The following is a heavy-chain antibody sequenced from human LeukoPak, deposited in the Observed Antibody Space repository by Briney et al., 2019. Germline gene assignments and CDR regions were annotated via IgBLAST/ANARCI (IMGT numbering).Heavy chain of an antibody. CDR3: ARAVSIAAAGDNWFDP. J-gene: IGHJ5*02. V-gene: IGHV1-18*01. CDR1: GYTFTSYG. Sequence: GASVKVSCKASGYTFTSYGISWVRQAPGQGLEWMGWISAYNGNTNYAQKLQGRVTMTTDTSTSTAYMELRSLRSDDTAVYYCARAVSIAAAGDNWFDPWGQGTLVTVSS. D-gene: IGHD6-13*01. CDR2: ISAYNGNT.